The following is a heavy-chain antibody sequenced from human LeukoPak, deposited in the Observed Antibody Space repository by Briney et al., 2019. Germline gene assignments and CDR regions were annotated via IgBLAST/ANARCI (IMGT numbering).Heavy chain of an antibody. Sequence: GGSLRLSCAASGFTFDSYTMVWVRQAPGSGLEWVSAITGSGGDSYHADSVKGRFTDSRDNSKNTLFLQINSLRVEDTALYYCARGVSGWPYYLDFWGQGTLVTVSS. V-gene: IGHV3-23*01. CDR3: ARGVSGWPYYLDF. CDR1: GFTFDSYT. CDR2: ITGSGGDS. D-gene: IGHD6-25*01. J-gene: IGHJ4*02.